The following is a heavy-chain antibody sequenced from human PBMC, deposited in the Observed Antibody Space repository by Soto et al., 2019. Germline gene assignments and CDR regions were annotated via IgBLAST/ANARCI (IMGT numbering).Heavy chain of an antibody. CDR3: QVLGYCSGGSCYSFDY. J-gene: IGHJ4*02. D-gene: IGHD2-15*01. Sequence: SETLSLTCAVYGGSFSGYYWSWIRQPPGKGLEWIGEINHSGSTNYNPSLKSRVTISVDTSKNQFSLKLSSVTAADTAVYYCQVLGYCSGGSCYSFDYWGQGTLVTVSS. V-gene: IGHV4-34*01. CDR2: INHSGST. CDR1: GGSFSGYY.